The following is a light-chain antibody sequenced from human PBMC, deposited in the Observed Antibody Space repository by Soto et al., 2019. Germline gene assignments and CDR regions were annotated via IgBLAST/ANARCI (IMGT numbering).Light chain of an antibody. Sequence: QSALTQPRSVSGSPGQSVTISCTGTSSDVGGYNYVSWYQHHPGKVPKLMIYDVTKRPSGVPDRFSGSKSGNMASLTISGLQAEDEADYYCCSYAASSLALFGGGTQLTVL. CDR3: CSYAASSLAL. V-gene: IGLV2-11*01. J-gene: IGLJ2*01. CDR2: DVT. CDR1: SSDVGGYNY.